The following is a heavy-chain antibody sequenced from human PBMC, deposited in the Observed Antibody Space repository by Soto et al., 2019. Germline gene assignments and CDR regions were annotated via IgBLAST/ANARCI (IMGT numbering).Heavy chain of an antibody. Sequence: GGSLRLSCEASGFTVSSKYMSWVRQAPGKGLEWVSLIQSGGPTYYADSVKGRFTISRDSSKNTLNLQMNSLRAEDTALYSCARGAFCNSTSCYRNGMDVWGQGTTVTVSS. V-gene: IGHV3-66*02. CDR2: IQSGGPT. D-gene: IGHD2-2*01. CDR3: ARGAFCNSTSCYRNGMDV. CDR1: GFTVSSKY. J-gene: IGHJ6*02.